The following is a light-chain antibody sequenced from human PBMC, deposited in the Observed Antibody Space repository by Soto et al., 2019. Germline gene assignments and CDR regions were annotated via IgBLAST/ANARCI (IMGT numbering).Light chain of an antibody. CDR2: SNN. CDR1: SSNIGSNT. Sequence: SVLTQPPSASATPGQRVTISCSGSSSNIGSNTVNWYQQLPGTAPKLLIYSNNQWPSGVPDRFSGSKSGTSASLAISGLQSEDEADYYCAAWDDSLDGFVFGTGTKVTVL. J-gene: IGLJ1*01. CDR3: AAWDDSLDGFV. V-gene: IGLV1-44*01.